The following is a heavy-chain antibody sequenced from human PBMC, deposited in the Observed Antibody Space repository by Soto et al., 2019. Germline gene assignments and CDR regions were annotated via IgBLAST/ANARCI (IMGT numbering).Heavy chain of an antibody. CDR1: GFTFSSYA. D-gene: IGHD3-10*01. CDR2: ISGTGYNT. Sequence: EVQLLESGGGLVRPGGSLRLSCAASGFTFSSYAMNWVRQAPGKGLEWVSAISGTGYNTYYADSLKGRFTISRDNSKNTLSLQMISLRAEDTAVYYCARDRQFSHPRGGMDVWGQGTTVTVSS. V-gene: IGHV3-23*01. J-gene: IGHJ6*02. CDR3: ARDRQFSHPRGGMDV.